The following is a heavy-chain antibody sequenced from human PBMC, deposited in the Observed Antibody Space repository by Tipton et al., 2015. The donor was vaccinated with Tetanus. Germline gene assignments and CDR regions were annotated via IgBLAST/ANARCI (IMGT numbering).Heavy chain of an antibody. J-gene: IGHJ3*02. CDR3: ARWGDASGSTNLYAFDI. Sequence: VKPSETLSPTCSVSGASISSYYWNWIRQVPGKGLEWIGYTHHSGNTNYNPSLSGRVTTSVDTSKNQFSLKMSSVTAADTAVYYCARWGDASGSTNLYAFDIWGQGTMVSVSS. CDR1: GASISSYY. V-gene: IGHV4-59*01. D-gene: IGHD3-10*01. CDR2: THHSGNT.